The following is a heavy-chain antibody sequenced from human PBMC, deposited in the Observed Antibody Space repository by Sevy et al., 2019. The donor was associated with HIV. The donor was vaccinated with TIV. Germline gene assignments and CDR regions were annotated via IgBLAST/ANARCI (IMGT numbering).Heavy chain of an antibody. J-gene: IGHJ6*02. Sequence: GGSLRLSCEASGFTFSNYAMRWVRQAPGKGLEWVSSISRSGGSTYYADSVKGRFTISRDNSKNTLYLQMNSLRAEETAVYYCAKVDVVVPVADYGLDVWGQGTTVTVSS. CDR1: GFTFSNYA. CDR2: ISRSGGST. D-gene: IGHD2-2*01. CDR3: AKVDVVVPVADYGLDV. V-gene: IGHV3-23*01.